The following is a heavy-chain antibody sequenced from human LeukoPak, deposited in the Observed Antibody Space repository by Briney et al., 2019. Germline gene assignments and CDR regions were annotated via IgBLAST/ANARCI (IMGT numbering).Heavy chain of an antibody. D-gene: IGHD3-22*01. CDR1: GYTFTGYY. CDR3: ARDNSLTYYYDSSGYRPLDY. V-gene: IGHV1-2*02. Sequence: GASVKVSCKASGYTFTGYYMHWVRQAPGQGLEWMGWINPNSGGTNYAQKFQGRVTMTRGTSISTAYMELSRLRSDDTAVYYCARDNSLTYYYDSSGYRPLDYWGQGTLVTVSS. CDR2: INPNSGGT. J-gene: IGHJ4*02.